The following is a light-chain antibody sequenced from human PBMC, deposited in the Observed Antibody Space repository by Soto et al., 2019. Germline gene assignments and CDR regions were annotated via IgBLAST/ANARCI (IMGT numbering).Light chain of an antibody. V-gene: IGLV2-14*01. CDR2: DVS. CDR3: SSYTSSSTEV. J-gene: IGLJ2*01. Sequence: SALTQPASVAGSPGQSSTIYCNGTSSDVGGYNYVSWYQQHPGKAPKLMIYDVSNRPSGVSNRFSGSKSGNTASLTISGLQAEDEADYYCSSYTSSSTEVFGGGTQLTVL. CDR1: SSDVGGYNY.